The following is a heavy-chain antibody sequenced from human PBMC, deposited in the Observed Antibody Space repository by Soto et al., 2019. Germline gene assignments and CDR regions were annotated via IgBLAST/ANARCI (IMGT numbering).Heavy chain of an antibody. CDR1: GFTFSDHY. CDR3: ARELMTTVTYYDY. J-gene: IGHJ4*02. CDR2: TRNKANSYTT. D-gene: IGHD4-17*01. V-gene: IGHV3-72*01. Sequence: GGSLRLSCAASGFTFSDHYMDWVRQAPGKGLEWVGRTRNKANSYTTESAASVKGRFTISRDDSKNSLFLQMNSLKAEDTAVYYCARELMTTVTYYDYWGQGTLVTVSS.